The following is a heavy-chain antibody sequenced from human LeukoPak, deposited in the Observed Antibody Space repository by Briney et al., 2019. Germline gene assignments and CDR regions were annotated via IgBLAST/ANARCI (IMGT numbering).Heavy chain of an antibody. D-gene: IGHD6-13*01. Sequence: PSETLSLTCTVSGGSMSTYYWSWIRQPPGKGLEWIGYIYYSGRTNYNPSLKSRVTISVDTSKNQFSLRLTSVTAADTAVYYCARHHSIEAAGNNWLDPWGQGTLVTVSS. CDR2: IYYSGRT. CDR3: ARHHSIEAAGNNWLDP. J-gene: IGHJ5*02. V-gene: IGHV4-59*01. CDR1: GGSMSTYY.